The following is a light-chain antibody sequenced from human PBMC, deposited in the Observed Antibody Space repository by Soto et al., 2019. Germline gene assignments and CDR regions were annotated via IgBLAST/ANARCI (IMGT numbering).Light chain of an antibody. CDR2: DAS. CDR1: QTISTY. V-gene: IGKV1-39*01. CDR3: QQSDSTPYT. J-gene: IGKJ2*01. Sequence: DIQMTQSPSSLSASVGDRVTITCRASQTISTYLNWYQQKPGKAPRLLIYDASSLLSGVPSRSRGSGSGTDFTLTIASLQPEDFSTYYCQQSDSTPYTLGQGTKVDIK.